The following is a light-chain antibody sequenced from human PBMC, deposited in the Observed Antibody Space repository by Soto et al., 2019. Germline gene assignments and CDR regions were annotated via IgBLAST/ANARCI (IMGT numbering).Light chain of an antibody. Sequence: IVLTQSPGTLSLSPGDRATLSCRASHCMSNSNLAWYQHKPGQAPRLLIYGASNRATGIPDRFSGSGSGTDFILTINRLEPEDFAVYYCQEFASNFGGGTKVEIK. CDR3: QEFASN. J-gene: IGKJ4*01. CDR2: GAS. CDR1: HCMSNSN. V-gene: IGKV3-20*01.